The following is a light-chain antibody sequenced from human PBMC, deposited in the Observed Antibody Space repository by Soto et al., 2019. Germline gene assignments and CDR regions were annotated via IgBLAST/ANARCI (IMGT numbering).Light chain of an antibody. Sequence: DIEMTQSPSSLSASVGDRVTITCRASQSISSYLNWYQQKPGKAPKLLIYAASSLQSGVPSRLSGSGSGTDFTLPIKTLQPEDIATYYCQQSYSTPRFGGGTKVDIK. CDR2: AAS. J-gene: IGKJ4*01. V-gene: IGKV1-39*01. CDR3: QQSYSTPR. CDR1: QSISSY.